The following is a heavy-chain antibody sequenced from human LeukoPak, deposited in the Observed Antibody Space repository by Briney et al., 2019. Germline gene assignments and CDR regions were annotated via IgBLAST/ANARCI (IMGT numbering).Heavy chain of an antibody. CDR3: ARGKTYDFWSGYYVFDY. Sequence: SETLSLTCAVYGGSLSGYYWSWIRQPPGKGLEWIGEINHSGSTNYNPSLKSRVTISVDTSKNQFSLKLSSVTAADTAVYYCARGKTYDFWSGYYVFDYWGQGTLVTVSS. CDR1: GGSLSGYY. J-gene: IGHJ4*02. CDR2: INHSGST. V-gene: IGHV4-34*01. D-gene: IGHD3-3*01.